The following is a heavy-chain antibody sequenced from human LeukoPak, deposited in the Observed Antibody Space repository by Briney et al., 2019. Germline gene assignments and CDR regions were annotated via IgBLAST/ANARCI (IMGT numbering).Heavy chain of an antibody. V-gene: IGHV3-23*01. D-gene: IGHD1-14*01. CDR2: ISGGGGST. J-gene: IGHJ5*02. Sequence: GGSLRLSCAASEFTFSNYAMNWVRQAPGKGLEWVSGISGGGGSTYYADSVEGRFTISRDNSKNTLYLQMDSLRAEDTALYYCAKGSGINHYHWIDPWGQGTLVTVSS. CDR3: AKGSGINHYHWIDP. CDR1: EFTFSNYA.